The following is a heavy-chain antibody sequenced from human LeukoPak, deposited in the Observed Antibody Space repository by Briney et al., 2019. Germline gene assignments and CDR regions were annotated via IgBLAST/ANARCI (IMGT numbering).Heavy chain of an antibody. J-gene: IGHJ1*01. CDR3: ARRRYYDGSGYLE. V-gene: IGHV4-34*01. Sequence: SETLSLTRAVYGGSFSGYYWSWIRQPPGKGLEWIGEINHSGSTNYNPSLKSRVTISVDPSNNQFSLNLRSVTAADTALYYCARRRYYDGSGYLEWGQGTLLSVSS. CDR1: GGSFSGYY. D-gene: IGHD3-22*01. CDR2: INHSGST.